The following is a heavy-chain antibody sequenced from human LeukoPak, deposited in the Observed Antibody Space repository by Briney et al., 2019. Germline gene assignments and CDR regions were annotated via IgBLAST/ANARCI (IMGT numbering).Heavy chain of an antibody. CDR3: AAGFGGDSSGYSLDY. V-gene: IGHV3-66*01. J-gene: IGHJ4*02. Sequence: GGSLRLSCAAPGFTVSSNYMSWVRQAPGKGLEWVSVIYSGGSTYYADSVKGRFTISRDNSKNTLYLQMNSLRAEDTAVYYCAAGFGGDSSGYSLDYWGQGTLVTVSS. D-gene: IGHD3-22*01. CDR1: GFTVSSNY. CDR2: IYSGGST.